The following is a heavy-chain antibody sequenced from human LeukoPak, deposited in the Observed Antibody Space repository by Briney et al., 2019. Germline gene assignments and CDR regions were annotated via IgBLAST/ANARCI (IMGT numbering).Heavy chain of an antibody. D-gene: IGHD2-2*01. J-gene: IGHJ3*02. CDR2: IFYSGST. CDR1: GGSISNSSYY. Sequence: SETLSLTCTVSGGSISNSSYYWGWIRQPPGKGLEWIGSIFYSGSTYYNPSLKSRVTISVDTSKNQFSLKLSSVTAADTAMYHCARSHCSSTSCYPLDAFDIWGQGTMVTVSS. CDR3: ARSHCSSTSCYPLDAFDI. V-gene: IGHV4-39*01.